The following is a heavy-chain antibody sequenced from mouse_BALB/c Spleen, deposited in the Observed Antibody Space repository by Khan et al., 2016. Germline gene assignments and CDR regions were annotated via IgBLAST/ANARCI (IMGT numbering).Heavy chain of an antibody. CDR3: ASEEITTSFAY. CDR2: INYSGST. D-gene: IGHD2-4*01. J-gene: IGHJ3*01. Sequence: EVQLQESGPDLVKPSQSLSLTCTVTGYSITSGYSWHWIRQFPGNKLEWMGYINYSGSTNYNPSLKSRISITRDTSKNQFFLQLNSVTTEETATYYCASEEITTSFAYWGQGTLVTVSA. CDR1: GYSITSGYS. V-gene: IGHV3-1*02.